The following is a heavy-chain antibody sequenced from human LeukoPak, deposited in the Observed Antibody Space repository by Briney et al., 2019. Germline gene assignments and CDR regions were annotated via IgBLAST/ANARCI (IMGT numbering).Heavy chain of an antibody. D-gene: IGHD6-13*01. J-gene: IGHJ3*02. CDR1: GYTFTGYY. V-gene: IGHV1-2*02. CDR2: INPNSGGT. Sequence: ASVKVSCKASGYTFTGYYMHWVRQAPGQGLEWMGWINPNSGGTNYAQKFQGRVTMTRDTSISTAYMELSRLRSDDTAVYYCARAAGYSSSWYARDAFDIWGQGTMVTVSS. CDR3: ARAAGYSSSWYARDAFDI.